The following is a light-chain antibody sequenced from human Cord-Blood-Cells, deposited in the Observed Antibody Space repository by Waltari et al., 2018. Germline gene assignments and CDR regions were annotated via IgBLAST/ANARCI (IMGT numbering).Light chain of an antibody. CDR3: CSYAGSSPYV. Sequence: QSALTQPASVSGSPGPSITISCTGTSSDVGSYNLVPWYQQHPGKAPKLMIYEGSKRPSGVSNRFSGSKSGNTASLTISGLQAEDEADYYCCSYAGSSPYVFGTGTKVTVL. CDR1: SSDVGSYNL. V-gene: IGLV2-23*01. J-gene: IGLJ1*01. CDR2: EGS.